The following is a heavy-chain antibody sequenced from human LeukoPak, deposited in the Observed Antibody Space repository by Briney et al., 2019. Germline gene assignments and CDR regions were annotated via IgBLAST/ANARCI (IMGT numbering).Heavy chain of an antibody. J-gene: IGHJ4*02. CDR2: INWNGGST. CDR3: ARVDGDGYNYFDY. CDR1: GFTFSSYA. D-gene: IGHD5-24*01. Sequence: PGGSLRLSCAASGFTFSSYAMSWVRQAPGKGLEWVSGINWNGGSTGYADSVKGRFTISRDNAKNSLYLQMNSLRAEDTALYYCARVDGDGYNYFDYWGQGTLVTVSS. V-gene: IGHV3-20*04.